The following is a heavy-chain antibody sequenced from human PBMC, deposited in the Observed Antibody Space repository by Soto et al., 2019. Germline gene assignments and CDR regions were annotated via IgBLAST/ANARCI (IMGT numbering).Heavy chain of an antibody. CDR3: ARGSGFAVIPGELEDVHYDY. CDR1: GQSFSGHT. CDR2: ISQSGST. Sequence: QVQLQQWGAGLLKPSETLSLTCAVYGQSFSGHTWSWIRQSPGKGLEWIGEISQSGSTYYNPSLSTRVTISADTSMNQFSLTLNSVTAADTGVFYCARGSGFAVIPGELEDVHYDYWGQGTLVSVSS. D-gene: IGHD2-2*01. J-gene: IGHJ4*02. V-gene: IGHV4-34*01.